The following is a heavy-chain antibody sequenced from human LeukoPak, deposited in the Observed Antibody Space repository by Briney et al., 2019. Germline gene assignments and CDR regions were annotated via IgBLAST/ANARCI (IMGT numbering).Heavy chain of an antibody. CDR3: VRPYGSGSYAWHWFDP. CDR2: IYTSGST. J-gene: IGHJ5*02. V-gene: IGHV4-61*02. Sequence: SETLSLTCTVSGGSISSGSYYWSWIRQPAGKGLEWIGRIYTSGSTNYNPSLKSRVTISVDTSKNQFSLKLSSVAAADTAVYYCVRPYGSGSYAWHWFDPWGQGTLVTVSS. D-gene: IGHD3-10*01. CDR1: GGSISSGSYY.